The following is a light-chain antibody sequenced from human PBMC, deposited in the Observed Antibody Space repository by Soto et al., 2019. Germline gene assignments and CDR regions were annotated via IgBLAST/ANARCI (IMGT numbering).Light chain of an antibody. CDR1: QSISSW. J-gene: IGKJ1*01. V-gene: IGKV1-5*03. CDR2: KAS. CDR3: QQYNNWPPWT. Sequence: QSTSTLSACVGDTLTITCRASQSISSWLAWYQQKPGKAPKLLIYKASSLESGVPARFSGSGSGTEFTLTISSLQSEDFAVYYCQQYNNWPPWTFGQGTEVDIK.